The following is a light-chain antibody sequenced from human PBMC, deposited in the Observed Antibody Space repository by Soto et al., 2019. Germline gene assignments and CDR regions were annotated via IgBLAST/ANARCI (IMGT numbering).Light chain of an antibody. V-gene: IGLV2-8*01. Sequence: QSALTQPPSASGSPGQSVTISCTGTSSDIGGYDYVSWYQQHPGKAPKLIIYEVNKRPSGVPDRFSGSKSGNTASLIVSGLQAEDEADYYCQSYDNSLSGSWVFGGGTQLTVL. J-gene: IGLJ3*02. CDR1: SSDIGGYDY. CDR3: QSYDNSLSGSWV. CDR2: EVN.